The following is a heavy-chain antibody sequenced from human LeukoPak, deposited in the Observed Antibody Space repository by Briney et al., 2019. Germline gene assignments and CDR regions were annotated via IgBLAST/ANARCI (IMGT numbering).Heavy chain of an antibody. D-gene: IGHD6-19*01. CDR2: INPNSGDT. CDR1: GYTFTDYY. Sequence: GASVKVSCKASGYTFTDYYMHWVRQAPGQGLEWMGWINPNSGDTNYAQRFQGRVTVTRDTSISTAYMELSRLRSDDTAVFYCARVSIAVAGYADYWGQGTLVTVSS. CDR3: ARVSIAVAGYADY. J-gene: IGHJ4*02. V-gene: IGHV1-2*02.